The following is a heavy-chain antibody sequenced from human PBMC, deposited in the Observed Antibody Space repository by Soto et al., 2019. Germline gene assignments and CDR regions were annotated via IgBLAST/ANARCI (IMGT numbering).Heavy chain of an antibody. CDR3: AKDPENYYGSGSYEFDY. CDR1: GFTFSSYG. D-gene: IGHD3-10*01. V-gene: IGHV3-30*18. J-gene: IGHJ4*02. CDR2: ISYDGSNK. Sequence: GWSLRVCCGASGFTFSSYGMHWGRQAPGKGLEWVAVISYDGSNKYYAASVKGRFTISRDNSKNTLYLKMNSLRAEDTAVYYCAKDPENYYGSGSYEFDYCGEGLLVTVSS.